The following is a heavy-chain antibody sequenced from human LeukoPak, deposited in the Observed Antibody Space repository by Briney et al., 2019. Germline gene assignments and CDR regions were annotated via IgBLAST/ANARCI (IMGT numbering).Heavy chain of an antibody. CDR1: GYTFTSYD. Sequence: ASVKVSCKASGYTFTSYDINWVRQATGQGLEWMGWMNPNSGGTNYAQKFQGRVTMTRDTSISTAYMELSRLRSDDTAVYYCARDDTAMEYWGQGTLVTVSS. CDR2: MNPNSGGT. J-gene: IGHJ4*02. CDR3: ARDDTAMEY. V-gene: IGHV1-2*02. D-gene: IGHD5-18*01.